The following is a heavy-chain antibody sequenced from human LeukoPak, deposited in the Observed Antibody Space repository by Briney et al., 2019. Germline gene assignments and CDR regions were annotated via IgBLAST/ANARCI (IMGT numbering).Heavy chain of an antibody. CDR3: ARGSYSSGCFDP. V-gene: IGHV4-39*01. CDR1: GGSISSSSYY. Sequence: KSSETLSLTCTVSGGSISSSSYYWGWIRQPPGKGLEWIGSIYYSGSTYYNPSLKSRVTISVDTSKNQFSLKLSSVTAADTAVYYCARGSYSSGCFDPWGQGTLVTVSS. J-gene: IGHJ5*02. CDR2: IYYSGST. D-gene: IGHD6-19*01.